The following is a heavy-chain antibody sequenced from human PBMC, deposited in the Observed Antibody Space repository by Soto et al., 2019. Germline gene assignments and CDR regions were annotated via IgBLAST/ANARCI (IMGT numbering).Heavy chain of an antibody. CDR1: GGTFSSYA. CDR3: ARGGMPGSSWEWYFDY. Sequence: QVQLVQSGAEVKKPGSSVKVSCKASGGTFSSYAISWVLQAPGQGLEWMGGIIPIFGTANYAQKFQGRVTITADESTSTAYMELSSLRSEDTAVYYCARGGMPGSSWEWYFDYWGQGTLVTVSS. D-gene: IGHD6-13*01. CDR2: IIPIFGTA. V-gene: IGHV1-69*01. J-gene: IGHJ4*02.